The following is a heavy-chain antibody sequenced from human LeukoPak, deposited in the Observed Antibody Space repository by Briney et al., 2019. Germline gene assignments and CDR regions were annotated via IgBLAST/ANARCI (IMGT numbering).Heavy chain of an antibody. CDR3: ARPSSGYYYVSPNAFDI. Sequence: ASVKVSCKASGYTFTDYYMHWVRQAPGQGLEWMGWINPNSGGTNYAQKFQGRVTMTRDTSISTAYMELSRLRSDDTAVYYCARPSSGYYYVSPNAFDIWGQGTMVTVSS. V-gene: IGHV1-2*02. CDR1: GYTFTDYY. J-gene: IGHJ3*02. D-gene: IGHD3-22*01. CDR2: INPNSGGT.